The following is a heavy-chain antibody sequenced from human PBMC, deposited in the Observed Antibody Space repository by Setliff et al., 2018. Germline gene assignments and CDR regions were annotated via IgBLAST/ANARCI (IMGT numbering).Heavy chain of an antibody. J-gene: IGHJ6*03. D-gene: IGHD3-3*01. Sequence: PGGSLRLSCAASGFTFSTYTMNWVRQAPGKGLEWVSSICSSSSYIYYADSVKGRFTISRDNAKNTLYLQMNSLRADDTAVYYCARMSGFLYMDVWGKGTTVTVSS. V-gene: IGHV3-21*04. CDR3: ARMSGFLYMDV. CDR2: ICSSSSYI. CDR1: GFTFSTYT.